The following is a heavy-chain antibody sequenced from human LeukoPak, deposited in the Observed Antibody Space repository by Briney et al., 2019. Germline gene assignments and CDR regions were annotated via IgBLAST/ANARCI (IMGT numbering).Heavy chain of an antibody. V-gene: IGHV3-15*01. CDR1: GFTFSNAW. CDR3: TNFTLTKGGFDY. D-gene: IGHD3-22*01. J-gene: IGHJ4*02. CDR2: IKSKTDGGTT. Sequence: GGSLRLSCAASGFTFSNAWMSWVRQAPGKGLEWVGRIKSKTDGGTTDYAAPVKGRFTISRDDSKNTPYLQMNSLKTEDTAVYYCTNFTLTKGGFDYWGQGTLVTVSS.